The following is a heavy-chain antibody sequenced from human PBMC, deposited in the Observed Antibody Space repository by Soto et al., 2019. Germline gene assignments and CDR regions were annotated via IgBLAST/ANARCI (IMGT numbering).Heavy chain of an antibody. CDR2: ISYDGSNK. Sequence: YGVRRIIKKPGKGLEWVAVISYDGSNKYYADSVKGRFTISRDNSKNTLYLQMNSLRAEDTAVYYCARDEVITVTTGYYGMDVWGQGTTVTVSS. CDR3: ARDEVITVTTGYYGMDV. V-gene: IGHV3-30-3*01. D-gene: IGHD1-7*01. CDR1: YG. J-gene: IGHJ6*02.